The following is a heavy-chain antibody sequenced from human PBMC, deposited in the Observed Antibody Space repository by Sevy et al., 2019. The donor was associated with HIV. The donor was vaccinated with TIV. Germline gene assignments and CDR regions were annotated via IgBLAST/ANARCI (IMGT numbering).Heavy chain of an antibody. V-gene: IGHV3-30-3*01. CDR3: ARDGGYDSRGYDLSNY. J-gene: IGHJ4*02. CDR1: GFTFSTYA. CDR2: ISYDGSNT. Sequence: GGSLRLSCAASGFTFSTYAMHWVRQAPGKGLEWVEVISYDGSNTYYADAVKGRFTMSRDSSKNTLYLQMNSLRAEYTAVHFCARDGGYDSRGYDLSNYWGQGTLVTVSS. D-gene: IGHD3-22*01.